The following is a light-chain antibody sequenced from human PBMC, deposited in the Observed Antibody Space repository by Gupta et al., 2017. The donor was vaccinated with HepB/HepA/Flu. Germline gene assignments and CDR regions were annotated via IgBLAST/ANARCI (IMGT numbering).Light chain of an antibody. CDR3: ATWDDSLNGRV. CDR2: SNN. Sequence: QSVLTQPPSASGTPGQRVTISCSGSSSNIGSNAVNWYQQFPGTAPKLLIYSNNQRPSGAPDRFSGSKSGTSASLAISWLQSEDEADYYCATWDDSLNGRVFGGGTKLTVL. CDR1: SSNIGSNA. J-gene: IGLJ3*02. V-gene: IGLV1-44*01.